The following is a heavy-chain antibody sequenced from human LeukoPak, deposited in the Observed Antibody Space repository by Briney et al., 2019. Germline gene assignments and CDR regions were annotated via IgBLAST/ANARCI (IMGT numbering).Heavy chain of an antibody. J-gene: IGHJ4*02. V-gene: IGHV4-4*07. CDR2: IYTSGST. CDR1: GGSISSYY. CDR3: ASSNYYDSSGYYYGGGVDY. Sequence: SETLSLTCTVPGGSISSYYWSWIRQPVGKGLEWIGRIYTSGSTNYNPSLKSRVTMSVDTSKNQFSLKLGSVTAADTAVYYCASSNYYDSSGYYYGGGVDYWGQGTLITVSS. D-gene: IGHD3-22*01.